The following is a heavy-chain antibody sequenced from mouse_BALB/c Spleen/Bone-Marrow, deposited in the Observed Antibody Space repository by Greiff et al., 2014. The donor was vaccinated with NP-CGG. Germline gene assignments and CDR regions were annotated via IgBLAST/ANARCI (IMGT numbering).Heavy chain of an antibody. CDR2: ISSGGSYT. CDR3: TREDTNWDFDY. J-gene: IGHJ2*01. Sequence: EVKLVESGGGLVKPGGSLKLSCAPSGFTFSSYTMSWVRQTPEKRLEWVATISSGGSYTYYPDSVKGRFTISRDNAKNTLYLQMSSLKSEDTAMYYCTREDTNWDFDYWGQGTTLTVSS. D-gene: IGHD4-1*01. V-gene: IGHV5-6-4*01. CDR1: GFTFSSYT.